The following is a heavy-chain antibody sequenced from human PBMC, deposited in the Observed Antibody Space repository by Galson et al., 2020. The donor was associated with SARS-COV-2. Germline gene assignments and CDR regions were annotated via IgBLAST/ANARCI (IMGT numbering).Heavy chain of an antibody. D-gene: IGHD3-10*01. CDR3: ARSRGGVIIGDFDY. J-gene: IGHJ4*02. CDR2: ISYDGSNK. CDR1: GFTFSSYV. Sequence: GGSLRLSCAASGFTFSSYVMHWVRQAPGKGLEWVAVISYDGSNKYYADSVKGRFTISRDNSKNTLYLQMNSLRAEDTAVYYCARSRGGVIIGDFDYWGQGTLVTVSS. V-gene: IGHV3-30*04.